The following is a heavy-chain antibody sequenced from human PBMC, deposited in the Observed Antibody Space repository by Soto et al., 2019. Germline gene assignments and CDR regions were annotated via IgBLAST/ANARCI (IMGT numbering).Heavy chain of an antibody. J-gene: IGHJ6*02. CDR3: ARVGYGYYDILTGYYYGMDV. Sequence: PGGSLRLSCAASGFTFSSYWMSWVRQAPGKGLEWVANIKQDGSEKYYVDSVKGRFTISRDNAKNSLYLQMNSLRAEDTAVYYCARVGYGYYDILTGYYYGMDVWCQGTTVTVSS. CDR2: IKQDGSEK. D-gene: IGHD3-9*01. V-gene: IGHV3-7*03. CDR1: GFTFSSYW.